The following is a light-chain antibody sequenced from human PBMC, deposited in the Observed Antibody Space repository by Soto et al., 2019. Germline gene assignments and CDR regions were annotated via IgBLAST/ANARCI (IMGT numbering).Light chain of an antibody. Sequence: DIQLTQSPSSLSASVGDRVTITCWASQDISNELTWFQQKPGKAPKSLIYDASSLQSGAPSKFSGSGSGTDFTLTISSLQPEDFATYYCQQYKAYPYTFGPGTKVDIK. V-gene: IGKV1-16*02. J-gene: IGKJ3*01. CDR2: DAS. CDR1: QDISNE. CDR3: QQYKAYPYT.